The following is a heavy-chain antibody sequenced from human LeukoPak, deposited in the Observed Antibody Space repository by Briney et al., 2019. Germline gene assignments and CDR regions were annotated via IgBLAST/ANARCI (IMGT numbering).Heavy chain of an antibody. Sequence: ASVKVSCKASGYTFTGYYMHWVRQAPGQGLEWMGWINPNSGGTNYAQKFQGRVTMTRDTSISTAYMELSRLRSDDTAVYYCARQNPHTNWFDHWGQGTLVTVSS. V-gene: IGHV1-2*02. CDR3: ARQNPHTNWFDH. CDR2: INPNSGGT. J-gene: IGHJ5*02. CDR1: GYTFTGYY. D-gene: IGHD2/OR15-2a*01.